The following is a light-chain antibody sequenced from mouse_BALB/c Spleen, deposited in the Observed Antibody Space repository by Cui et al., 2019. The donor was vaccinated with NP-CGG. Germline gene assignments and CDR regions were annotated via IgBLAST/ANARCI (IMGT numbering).Light chain of an antibody. J-gene: IGLJ1*01. CDR2: GTN. CDR1: TGAVTTSNY. Sequence: FVTQEFPLTTSPGETVTLTCRSSTGAVTTSNYANWVQEKPDHLFTGLIGGTNNRAPGVPARFSGSLIGDKAALTITGAQTEDEAIYFCALWYSNHWVFGGGTKLTVL. CDR3: ALWYSNHWV. V-gene: IGLV1*01.